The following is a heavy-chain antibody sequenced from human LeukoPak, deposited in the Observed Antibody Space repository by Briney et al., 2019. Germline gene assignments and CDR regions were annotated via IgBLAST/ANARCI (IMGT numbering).Heavy chain of an antibody. CDR2: VGHDGTFQ. CDR1: GFPFSVYG. D-gene: IGHD3-10*02. Sequence: PGGPLRLSCAASGFPFSVYGMHWVRQAPGKGLEWLTAVGHDGTFQRYADSVKGRFTISRDNSMNTLYLQMNSLRVDDTSVYYCARDKGRGRYVDDWGQGTLVVVSS. CDR3: ARDKGRGRYVDD. V-gene: IGHV3-33*01. J-gene: IGHJ4*02.